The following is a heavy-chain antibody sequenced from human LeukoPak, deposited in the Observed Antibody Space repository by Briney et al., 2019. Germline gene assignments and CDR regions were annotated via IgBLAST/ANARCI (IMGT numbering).Heavy chain of an antibody. CDR2: IYYSGAT. CDR1: GGSINNYY. J-gene: IGHJ5*02. V-gene: IGHV4-59*08. Sequence: SETLSLTCSVSGGSINNYYWSWIRQPPGKGLEYVGYIYYSGATNYSPSLKSRVTMSVDASNNQFSLQLSSVTAADTAIYYCARFSRYDNDGRYPDLWGQGTLVTVSS. D-gene: IGHD3-22*01. CDR3: ARFSRYDNDGRYPDL.